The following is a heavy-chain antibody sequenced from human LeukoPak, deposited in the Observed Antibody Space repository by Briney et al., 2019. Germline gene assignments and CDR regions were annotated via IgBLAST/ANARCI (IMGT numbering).Heavy chain of an antibody. Sequence: SETLSLTCTVSTGSISSYYWSWIRQPPGKTLEWIGYIYYSGSANYNPSLKSRVTISVDTSKNQFSLKLTSVTAADTAVYYCARHWVSSESPYGFDIWGQGTMVTVSS. CDR3: ARHWVSSESPYGFDI. D-gene: IGHD6-19*01. V-gene: IGHV4-59*08. J-gene: IGHJ3*02. CDR1: TGSISSYY. CDR2: IYYSGSA.